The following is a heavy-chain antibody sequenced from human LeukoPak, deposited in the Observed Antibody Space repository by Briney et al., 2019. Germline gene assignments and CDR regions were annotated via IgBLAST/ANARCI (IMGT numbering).Heavy chain of an antibody. J-gene: IGHJ3*02. Sequence: GASGTVCFTAAGASFTIYAISWGRQAPGQGLGWMGGIIPIFGTANYAQKFQGRVTITADESTSTAYLELSSLRSEDTAVYYCARVMVWQQLAPGAFDIWGQGTMVTVSS. CDR2: IIPIFGTA. CDR1: GASFTIYA. D-gene: IGHD6-13*01. CDR3: ARVMVWQQLAPGAFDI. V-gene: IGHV1-69*13.